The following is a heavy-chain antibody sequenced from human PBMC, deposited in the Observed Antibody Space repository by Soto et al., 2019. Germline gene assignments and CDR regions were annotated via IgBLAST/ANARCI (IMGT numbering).Heavy chain of an antibody. D-gene: IGHD4-17*01. CDR2: ISTYNGNT. V-gene: IGHV1-18*01. Sequence: QAQLVQSGAEVKEPGASVKVSCKASGYSFTTSGITWVRQAPGQGLEWMGCISTYNGNTNYAQKLQARATLTTDTPTSTTYVELGILNSAETAVYYCALRLYGDYDYWGQGTLVTVSS. CDR3: ALRLYGDYDY. CDR1: GYSFTTSG. J-gene: IGHJ4*02.